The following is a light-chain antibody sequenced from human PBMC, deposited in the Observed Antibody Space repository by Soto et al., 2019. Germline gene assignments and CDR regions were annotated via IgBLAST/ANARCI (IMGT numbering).Light chain of an antibody. V-gene: IGKV3-20*01. CDR1: QSVTSNY. CDR2: GAS. J-gene: IGKJ2*01. Sequence: EIVLTQSPGTLSLSPGERATLSCRASQSVTSNYLAWYQHKPGQAPRLPIYGASSRATGIPDRFSGSGAGTDFALTISRLEPDDLAVYYCQQYGSSPRTFGQGTKLEIK. CDR3: QQYGSSPRT.